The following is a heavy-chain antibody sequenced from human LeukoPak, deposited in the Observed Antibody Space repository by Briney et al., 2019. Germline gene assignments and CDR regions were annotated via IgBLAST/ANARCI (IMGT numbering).Heavy chain of an antibody. Sequence: GGSLRLSCSASGFTFSRYAMCWVRQPPGKGLDWVSAISVTGGSTSYAESVKGRFTVSRDNSKNTLFLQMNRLRADDTAVYYCAQEGQGSGSFYLPYWGQGILVTVSS. D-gene: IGHD3-10*01. CDR3: AQEGQGSGSFYLPY. CDR1: GFTFSRYA. J-gene: IGHJ4*02. V-gene: IGHV3-23*01. CDR2: ISVTGGST.